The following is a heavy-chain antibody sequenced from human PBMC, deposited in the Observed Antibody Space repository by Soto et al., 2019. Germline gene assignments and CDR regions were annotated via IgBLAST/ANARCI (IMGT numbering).Heavy chain of an antibody. Sequence: QVQLVQSGAEVKKPGASVKVSCKASGYTFTSYGISWVRQAPGQGLEWMGWISAYNGNTNYAQKLQGRVTMTRDTSTSTASMERRSLRSDDTAVYYCARDAQGVFLHYWGQGTLVTVSS. CDR3: ARDAQGVFLHY. J-gene: IGHJ4*02. V-gene: IGHV1-18*01. CDR1: GYTFTSYG. D-gene: IGHD3-16*01. CDR2: ISAYNGNT.